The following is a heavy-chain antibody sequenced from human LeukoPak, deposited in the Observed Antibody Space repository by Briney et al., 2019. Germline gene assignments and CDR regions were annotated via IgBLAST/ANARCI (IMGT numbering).Heavy chain of an antibody. D-gene: IGHD3-9*01. V-gene: IGHV1-69*04. J-gene: IGHJ3*02. CDR1: GGTFSSYA. CDR2: IIPILGIA. CDR3: ARVNTYDILTGYLFDI. Sequence: SVKVSCKASGGTFSSYAISWVRQAPGQGLEWMGRIIPILGIANYAQKFQGRVTITADKSTSTAYMELSSLRSEDTAVYYRARVNTYDILTGYLFDIWGQGTMVTVSS.